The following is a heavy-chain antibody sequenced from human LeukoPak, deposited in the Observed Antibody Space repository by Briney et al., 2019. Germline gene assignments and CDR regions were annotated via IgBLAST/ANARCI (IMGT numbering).Heavy chain of an antibody. CDR3: AKDLYVDVWWGSAFDI. J-gene: IGHJ3*02. CDR2: IWYDGSNK. D-gene: IGHD1-26*01. Sequence: GGSLRLSCAASGFTFSSYGMHWVRQAPGKGLEWVTIIWYDGSNKYYADSVKGRFTISRDNSKNTLYLQMNSLRAEDAAVYYCAKDLYVDVWWGSAFDIWGQGTVVTVSS. V-gene: IGHV3-33*06. CDR1: GFTFSSYG.